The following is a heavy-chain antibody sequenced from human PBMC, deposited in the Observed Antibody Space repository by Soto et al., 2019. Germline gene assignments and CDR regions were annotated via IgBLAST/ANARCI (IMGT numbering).Heavy chain of an antibody. CDR2: ISSSGSTI. Sequence: PGGSLRLSCAASRVTFSSYDMNWVRQAPGKGLEWVSYISSSGSTIYYADSVKGRFTISRDNAKNSLYLQMNSLRAEDTAVDYCARDRGYVRSYRMDVWCQGT. CDR3: ARDRGYVRSYRMDV. J-gene: IGHJ6*02. CDR1: RVTFSSYD. D-gene: IGHD5-12*01. V-gene: IGHV3-48*03.